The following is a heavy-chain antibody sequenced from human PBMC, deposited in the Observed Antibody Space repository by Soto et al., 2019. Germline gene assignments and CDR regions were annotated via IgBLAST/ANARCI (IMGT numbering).Heavy chain of an antibody. CDR3: ARSLPGTYGAFDL. V-gene: IGHV3-74*01. D-gene: IGHD1-7*01. CDR1: EFTFSIYW. J-gene: IGHJ3*01. Sequence: GGSLRLSCAASEFTFSIYWMHWVRQSPGKGLVWVSRISGDGSSTNYADSVKGRFTISRDNAKNTVYLQIDSLRAEYTAVYYCARSLPGTYGAFDLWGQGTMVTVSS. CDR2: ISGDGSST.